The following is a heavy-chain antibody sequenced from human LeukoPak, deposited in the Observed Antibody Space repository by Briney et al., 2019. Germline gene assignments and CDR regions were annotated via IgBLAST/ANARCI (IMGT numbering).Heavy chain of an antibody. CDR1: GFTFKTYT. CDR3: ARAYYDFLTGYSFDY. V-gene: IGHV3-48*04. D-gene: IGHD3-9*01. J-gene: IGHJ4*02. Sequence: GGSLRLSCAASGFTFKTYTMHWVRQAPGKGLEWVSYISGSNSTIYYADSVKGRFTISRDNAKNSLYLQMNSLRAEDTAVYYCARAYYDFLTGYSFDYWGQGTLVTVSS. CDR2: ISGSNSTI.